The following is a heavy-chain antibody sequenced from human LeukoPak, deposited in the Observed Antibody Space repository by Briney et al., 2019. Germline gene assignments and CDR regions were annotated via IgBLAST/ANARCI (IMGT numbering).Heavy chain of an antibody. D-gene: IGHD5-18*01. CDR1: GGSISGGGYS. J-gene: IGHJ3*02. CDR2: IYHSGST. Sequence: SETLSLTCAVSGGSISGGGYSWSWIRQPPGKGLEWIGYIYHSGSTYYNPSLKSRVTISVDRSKNQFSLKLSSVTAADTAVYYCARGGYSYGYPSAFDIWGQGTMVTVSS. V-gene: IGHV4-30-2*01. CDR3: ARGGYSYGYPSAFDI.